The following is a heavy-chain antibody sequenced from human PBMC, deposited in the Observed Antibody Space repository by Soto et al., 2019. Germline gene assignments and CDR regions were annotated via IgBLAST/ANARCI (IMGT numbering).Heavy chain of an antibody. CDR1: GYTFTSYY. CDR3: AREAQSRYYFDH. J-gene: IGHJ4*02. CDR2: INPSGGST. Sequence: QVQLVQSGAEVKKPGASVKVSCKASGYTFTSYYIHWVRQAPGQGLQCMGIINPSGGSTSYAQKFQGRVTMTRDTSTSTVYMELSSLRSEDTDVYYCAREAQSRYYFDHWGQGTLVSVSS. V-gene: IGHV1-46*01.